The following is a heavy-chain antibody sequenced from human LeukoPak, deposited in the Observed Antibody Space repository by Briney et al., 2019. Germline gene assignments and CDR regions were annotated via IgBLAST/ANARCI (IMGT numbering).Heavy chain of an antibody. Sequence: SETLSLTCAVYGGSFSRFYWSWIRQSPGKGLEWIAEIDHRGDTNYNPSVKSRVTVSVDTSKNQFSLKVRSLSAADTAVYYCARGAISSGTGYVDLWGEGTLVTVSS. D-gene: IGHD3/OR15-3a*01. CDR3: ARGAISSGTGYVDL. CDR2: IDHRGDT. J-gene: IGHJ4*02. V-gene: IGHV4-34*01. CDR1: GGSFSRFY.